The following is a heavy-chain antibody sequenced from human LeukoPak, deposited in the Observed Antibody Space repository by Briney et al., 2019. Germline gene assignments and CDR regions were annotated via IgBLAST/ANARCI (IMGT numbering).Heavy chain of an antibody. CDR2: ISSSGSTI. CDR3: ARDVGLLNAFDI. D-gene: IGHD1-7*01. Sequence: GGSLRLSCAASGFTFSSYEMNWVRQAPGKGLEWVSYISSSGSTIYYADSVKGRFTISRDNAKNSLYLQMNSLRAEDTAVYYCARDVGLLNAFDIWGQGTMVTVSS. J-gene: IGHJ3*02. CDR1: GFTFSSYE. V-gene: IGHV3-48*03.